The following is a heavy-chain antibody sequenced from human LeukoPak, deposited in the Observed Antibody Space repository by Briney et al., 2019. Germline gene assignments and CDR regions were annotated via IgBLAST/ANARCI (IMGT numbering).Heavy chain of an antibody. Sequence: ASETLSLTCAVSGGSISSYNWSWIRQPPGKGLEWIGYIYYSGSTNYNPSLKSRVTISVDTSKYQYSLKLSSVTAADTAVYYCARVWGYANYFDYWGQGTLVTVSS. CDR3: ARVWGYANYFDY. CDR1: GGSISSYN. D-gene: IGHD2-2*01. CDR2: IYYSGST. J-gene: IGHJ4*02. V-gene: IGHV4-59*01.